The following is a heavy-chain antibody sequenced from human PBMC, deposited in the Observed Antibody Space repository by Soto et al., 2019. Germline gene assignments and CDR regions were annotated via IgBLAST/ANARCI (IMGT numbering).Heavy chain of an antibody. CDR1: GFTFSSYG. Sequence: PGGSLRLSCAASGFTFSSYGMHWVRQAPGKGLEWVAVISYDGSNKYYADSVKGRFTISRDNSKNTLYLQMNSLRAEDTAVYYCAKGPAWGSPTNRFDPWGQGTLVTVYS. D-gene: IGHD7-27*01. CDR2: ISYDGSNK. V-gene: IGHV3-30*18. J-gene: IGHJ5*02. CDR3: AKGPAWGSPTNRFDP.